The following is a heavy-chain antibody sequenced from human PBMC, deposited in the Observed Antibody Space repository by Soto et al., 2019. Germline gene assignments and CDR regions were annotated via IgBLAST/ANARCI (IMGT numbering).Heavy chain of an antibody. CDR3: ARAYCGGDCYSFDAFDI. CDR2: IYHSGST. Sequence: SETLSLTCAVSGGPISSGGYSWSWIRQPPGKGLEWIGYIYHSGSTYYNPSLKSRVTISVDRSKNQFSLKLSSVTAADTAVYYCARAYCGGDCYSFDAFDIWGQGTMVTVSS. CDR1: GGPISSGGYS. V-gene: IGHV4-30-2*01. J-gene: IGHJ3*02. D-gene: IGHD2-21*02.